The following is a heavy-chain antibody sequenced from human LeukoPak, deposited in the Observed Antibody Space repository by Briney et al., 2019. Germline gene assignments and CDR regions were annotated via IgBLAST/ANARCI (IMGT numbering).Heavy chain of an antibody. CDR2: ISSSSSYI. Sequence: GGSLRLSCAASGFTFSSYSMNWVRQAPGKGLEWVSSISSSSSYIYYADSVKGRFTIPRDNAKNSLYLQMNSLRAEDTAVYYCARDISYYDSSGYYPDYWGQGTLVTVSS. V-gene: IGHV3-21*01. J-gene: IGHJ4*02. CDR3: ARDISYYDSSGYYPDY. D-gene: IGHD3-22*01. CDR1: GFTFSSYS.